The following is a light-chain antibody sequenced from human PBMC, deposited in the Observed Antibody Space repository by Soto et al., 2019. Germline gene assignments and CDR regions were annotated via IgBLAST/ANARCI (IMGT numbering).Light chain of an antibody. CDR3: SSHTRSRTHV. Sequence: QSALTQPASASGSTGQSITISCTGNSSDVGAYNFVSWYQQHPGKVPKLMIFDVSSRPSGVSERFSGSKSGNTASLTISGLQAEDEGDYYCSSHTRSRTHVFVSGTKVTVL. CDR1: SSDVGAYNF. CDR2: DVS. J-gene: IGLJ1*01. V-gene: IGLV2-14*03.